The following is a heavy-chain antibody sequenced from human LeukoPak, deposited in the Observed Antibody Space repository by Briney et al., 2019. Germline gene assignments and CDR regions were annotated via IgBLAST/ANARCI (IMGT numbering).Heavy chain of an antibody. CDR3: ARDEVDGRGGPSPFDY. D-gene: IGHD5-24*01. CDR2: IYTSGST. V-gene: IGHV4-4*07. CDR1: GGSISSYY. J-gene: IGHJ4*02. Sequence: SETLSLTCTVSGGSISSYYWSWIRQPAGKGLEWIGRIYTSGSTNYNPSLKSRVTMSVDTSKNQFSLKLSSVTAADTAVYYCARDEVDGRGGPSPFDYWGQGTLVTVSS.